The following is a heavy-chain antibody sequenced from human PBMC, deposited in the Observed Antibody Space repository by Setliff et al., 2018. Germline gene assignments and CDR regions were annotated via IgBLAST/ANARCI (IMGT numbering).Heavy chain of an antibody. V-gene: IGHV3-48*01. CDR2: ISSSSSSI. J-gene: IGHJ3*02. CDR1: GGSISSSS. CDR3: AKNTEWLGDSYDAFDS. Sequence: PSETLSLTCTVSGGSISSSSYYWGWIRQAPGKGLEWVSYISSSSSSIYYADSVKGRFTISRDNAKNSLYLQMNSLRAEDTAVYYCAKNTEWLGDSYDAFDSWGQGTMVT. D-gene: IGHD6-19*01.